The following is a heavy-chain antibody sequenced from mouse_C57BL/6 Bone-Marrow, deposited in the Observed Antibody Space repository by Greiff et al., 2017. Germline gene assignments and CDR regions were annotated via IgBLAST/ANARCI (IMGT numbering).Heavy chain of an antibody. CDR2: IDPENGDT. CDR3: TTEGWYFDV. CDR1: GFNIKDDY. Sequence: VQLQQSGAELVRPGASVKLSCTASGFNIKDDYMHWVKQRPEQGLEWIGWIDPENGDTEYASKFQGKATITADTSSNTAYLQRSSLTSEDTAVDYCTTEGWYFDVWGTGTTVTVSS. V-gene: IGHV14-4*01. J-gene: IGHJ1*03.